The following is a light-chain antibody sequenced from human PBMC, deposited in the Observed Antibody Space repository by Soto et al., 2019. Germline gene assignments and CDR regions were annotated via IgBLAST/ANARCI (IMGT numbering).Light chain of an antibody. CDR1: RMVLYSSDNRNY. Sequence: DIVMTQSPDSLAASLGERATINFKSSRMVLYSSDNRNYLAWYQQKPGQPPKLLIYWASTRESGVPDRFSGSGSGTDFTLTISSLQAEDVAVYYCQQYYSTPPFTFGPGTKVDI. CDR2: WAS. J-gene: IGKJ3*01. V-gene: IGKV4-1*01. CDR3: QQYYSTPPFT.